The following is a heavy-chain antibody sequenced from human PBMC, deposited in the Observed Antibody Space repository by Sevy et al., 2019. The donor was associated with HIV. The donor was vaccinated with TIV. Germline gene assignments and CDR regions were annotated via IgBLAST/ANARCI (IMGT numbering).Heavy chain of an antibody. CDR3: AGEGAWGRCDP. V-gene: IGHV4-59*08. CDR1: GGSITSLY. D-gene: IGHD1-26*01. Sequence: SETLSLTCTVSGGSITSLYWNWIRQPPGKGLEWIANIYYNGHINYNPSLKSRVTLSLDTSKNQFSLRLSSVTAGDTAMYYCAGEGAWGRCDPWGQGTLVTVSS. J-gene: IGHJ5*02. CDR2: IYYNGHI.